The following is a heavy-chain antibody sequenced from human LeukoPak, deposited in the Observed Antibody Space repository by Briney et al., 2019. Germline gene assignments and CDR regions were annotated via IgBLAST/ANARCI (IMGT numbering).Heavy chain of an antibody. V-gene: IGHV1-18*01. CDR2: ISAYNGNT. D-gene: IGHD5-12*01. CDR1: GYTFSSYD. Sequence: ASVKVSCKASGYTFSSYDISWVRQAPGQGLEWMGWISAYNGNTNYAQKLQGRVTMTTDTSTSTAYMELRGLRSDDTAVYYCARGGLSGYATDAFDIWGQGTMVTVSS. J-gene: IGHJ3*02. CDR3: ARGGLSGYATDAFDI.